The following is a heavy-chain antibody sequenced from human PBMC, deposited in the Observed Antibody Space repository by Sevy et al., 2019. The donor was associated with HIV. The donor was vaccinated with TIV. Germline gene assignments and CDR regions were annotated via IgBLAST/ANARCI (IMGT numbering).Heavy chain of an antibody. Sequence: GGSLRLSCAASGFTFSSYAMHWVRQAPGKGLEWVAVISYDGSNKYYADSVKGRFTISRDKSKNTLYLQMNSLRAEDTAVYYCARVVAAAGTGVFDYWGQGTLVTVSS. D-gene: IGHD6-13*01. V-gene: IGHV3-30-3*01. J-gene: IGHJ4*02. CDR3: ARVVAAAGTGVFDY. CDR1: GFTFSSYA. CDR2: ISYDGSNK.